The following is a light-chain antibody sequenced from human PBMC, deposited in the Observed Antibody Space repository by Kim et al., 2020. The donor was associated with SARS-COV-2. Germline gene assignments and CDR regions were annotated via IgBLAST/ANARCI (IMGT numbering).Light chain of an antibody. V-gene: IGKV3-15*01. CDR3: QQYNNWPPLT. J-gene: IGKJ4*01. Sequence: EIVMTQSPATLSVSPGERATLSCRASQSVSSNLAWYQHKPGRAPRLLIYGASTRATGIPARFSGSGSGTEFTLTISSLQSEDFAVYYCQQYNNWPPLTFGGGTKLEIK. CDR1: QSVSSN. CDR2: GAS.